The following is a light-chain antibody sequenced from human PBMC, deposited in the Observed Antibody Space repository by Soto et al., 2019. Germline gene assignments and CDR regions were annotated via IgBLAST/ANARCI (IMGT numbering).Light chain of an antibody. V-gene: IGKV3-11*01. CDR2: QTS. CDR3: HQRQSWPRT. J-gene: IGKJ1*01. Sequence: EIVLTQSPATLSSFPGDRVTLSCRASQYINTRLAWYQHRPGQAPRLLIYQTSIRAAGIPARFSASGSGTDFTLTISDVQPEDVALYYCHQRQSWPRTFGQGTKVYI. CDR1: QYINTR.